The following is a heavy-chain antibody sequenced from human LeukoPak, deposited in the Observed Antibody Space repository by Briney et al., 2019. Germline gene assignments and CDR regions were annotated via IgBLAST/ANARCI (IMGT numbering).Heavy chain of an antibody. CDR2: ILSSGST. D-gene: IGHD1-14*01. V-gene: IGHV4-59*01. CDR3: ARTNQISETAFDI. CDR1: SGSINNYY. J-gene: IGHJ3*02. Sequence: PSETLSLTCPVSSGSINNYYWSWIRPTPGKELEWIGYILSSGSTNYNPSVQSRVTISVDTSKNQFSLKLSSVTAADTAVYYCARTNQISETAFDIWGQGTMVIVTS.